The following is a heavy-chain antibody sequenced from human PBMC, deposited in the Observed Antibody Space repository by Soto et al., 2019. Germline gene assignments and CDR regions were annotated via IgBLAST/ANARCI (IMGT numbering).Heavy chain of an antibody. Sequence: PSETLSLTCAVSGYSISSSNWWGWIRQPPGKGLEWIGYIYCSGSTYYNPSLKSRVTMSVDTSKNQFSLKLSSVTAVVTAVYYCARKNGVLDAFDIWGQGTMVTVSS. J-gene: IGHJ3*02. D-gene: IGHD4-17*01. CDR3: ARKNGVLDAFDI. CDR2: IYCSGST. V-gene: IGHV4-28*01. CDR1: GYSISSSNW.